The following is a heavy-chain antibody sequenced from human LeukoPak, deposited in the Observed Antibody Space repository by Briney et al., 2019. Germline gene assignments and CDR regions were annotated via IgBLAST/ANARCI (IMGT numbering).Heavy chain of an antibody. Sequence: GGSLRLSCAASGFTFSAYGMHWVRQAPGKGLEWVAVILYDESNKYYADSVKGRFTISRDNSKNTLYLQMNSLRAEDTSVYYCAKAESGWETDGFDIWGQGTMVTVSS. J-gene: IGHJ3*02. CDR3: AKAESGWETDGFDI. D-gene: IGHD6-19*01. V-gene: IGHV3-30*18. CDR1: GFTFSAYG. CDR2: ILYDESNK.